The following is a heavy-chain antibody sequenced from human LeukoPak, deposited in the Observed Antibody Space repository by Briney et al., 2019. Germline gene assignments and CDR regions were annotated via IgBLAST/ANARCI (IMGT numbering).Heavy chain of an antibody. Sequence: GGSLRLSCGASGFIFSGFWMNWVRQAPGKGLAWVAGIDSDGSTTNYADSVKGRFTISGDNAKNTLYLQMNSLRAEDTAVYYCTKSNWFDPWGQGTLVTVSS. CDR3: TKSNWFDP. J-gene: IGHJ5*02. V-gene: IGHV3-74*01. CDR2: IDSDGSTT. CDR1: GFIFSGFW.